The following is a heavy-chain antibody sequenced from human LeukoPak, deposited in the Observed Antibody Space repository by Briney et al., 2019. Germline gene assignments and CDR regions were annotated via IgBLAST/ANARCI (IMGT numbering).Heavy chain of an antibody. D-gene: IGHD3-22*01. V-gene: IGHV4-59*01. CDR1: GGSISSYY. Sequence: PSETLSLTCTVPGGSISSYYWSWIRQPPGKGLEWIGYIYYSGSTNYNPSLKSRATISVDTSKNQFSLKLSSVTAADTAVYYCAREVYDSSVFDYWGRGTLVTVSS. CDR2: IYYSGST. J-gene: IGHJ4*02. CDR3: AREVYDSSVFDY.